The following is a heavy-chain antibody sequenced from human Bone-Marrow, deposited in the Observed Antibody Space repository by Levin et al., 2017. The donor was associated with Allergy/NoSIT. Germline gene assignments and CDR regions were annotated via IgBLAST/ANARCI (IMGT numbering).Heavy chain of an antibody. V-gene: IGHV4-61*03. J-gene: IGHJ3*02. CDR3: ARDHGDSSDAFAI. D-gene: IGHD4-17*01. Sequence: SETLSLTCSVSGGSVRGENYYWSWIRQPPGKRLEWIGYISYSGATTYSPSLESRVTISLGASENHFSLRLSSLTAADTAVYYCARDHGDSSDAFAIWGQGTMVTVSA. CDR1: GGSVRGENYY. CDR2: ISYSGAT.